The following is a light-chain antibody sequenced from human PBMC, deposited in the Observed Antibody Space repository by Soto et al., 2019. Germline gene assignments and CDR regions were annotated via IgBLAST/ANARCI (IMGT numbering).Light chain of an antibody. J-gene: IGLJ3*02. CDR1: SGHSSYT. Sequence: QPVLTQSPSASASLGASVKLTCTLSSGHSSYTIAWHQQQPDKGPRYLMKLDSDGSHRKGDGIPDRFSGSSSGTERYLTISSLQSEDEADYYCQTWATGPDWVFGGGTKVTVL. V-gene: IGLV4-69*01. CDR2: LDSDGSH. CDR3: QTWATGPDWV.